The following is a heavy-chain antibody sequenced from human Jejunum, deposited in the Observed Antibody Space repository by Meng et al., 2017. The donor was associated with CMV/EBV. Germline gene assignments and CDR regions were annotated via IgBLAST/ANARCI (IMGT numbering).Heavy chain of an antibody. Sequence: MHWVRQAPGKGLEWVAYIRYDGSDKYYTDAVKGRFTISRDNSQSTLYLQMNSLRAEDTALYYCAKEDGTYTSGWPSYYYGMDVWGRGTTVTVSS. J-gene: IGHJ6*02. V-gene: IGHV3-30*02. CDR3: AKEDGTYTSGWPSYYYGMDV. D-gene: IGHD6-19*01. CDR2: IRYDGSDK.